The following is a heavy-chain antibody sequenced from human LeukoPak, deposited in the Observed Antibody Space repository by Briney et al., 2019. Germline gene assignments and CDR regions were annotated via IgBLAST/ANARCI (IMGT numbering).Heavy chain of an antibody. V-gene: IGHV3-7*01. Sequence: GGSLRLSCAASGFTFSNSWMSWVRQAAGKGLEWVANIREDGSDKYYVGSVKGRFTISRDNAKNSLYLQMNKLSAEDMGVYYCAIDGGYFKHDYWGQGTLVTVSS. CDR3: AIDGGYFKHDY. CDR1: GFTFSNSW. J-gene: IGHJ4*02. D-gene: IGHD3-22*01. CDR2: IREDGSDK.